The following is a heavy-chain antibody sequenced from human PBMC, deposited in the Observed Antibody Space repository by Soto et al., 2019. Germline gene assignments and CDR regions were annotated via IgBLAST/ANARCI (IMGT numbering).Heavy chain of an antibody. J-gene: IGHJ4*02. Sequence: PSETLSLTCAVYGGSFSGYYWSWIRQPPGKGLEWIGEINHSGSTNYNPSLKSRVTISVDTSKNQFSLKLSSVTAADTAVYYCARGRRVTAMDWDDCFDYWGQGTLVTVSS. CDR2: INHSGST. D-gene: IGHD5-18*01. CDR1: GGSFSGYY. V-gene: IGHV4-34*01. CDR3: ARGRRVTAMDWDDCFDY.